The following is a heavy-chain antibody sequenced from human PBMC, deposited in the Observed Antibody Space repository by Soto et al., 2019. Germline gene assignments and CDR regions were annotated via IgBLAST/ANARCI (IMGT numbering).Heavy chain of an antibody. D-gene: IGHD6-13*01. Sequence: QVQLVESGGGVVQPGRSLRLFCAASGFTFSSYAMHWVRQAPGKGLEWVAVISYDGSNKYYADSVKGRFTISRDNSKNTLYLQMNSLRAEDTAVYYCARDRDIAAAIDYWGQGTLVTVSS. CDR2: ISYDGSNK. CDR3: ARDRDIAAAIDY. V-gene: IGHV3-30-3*01. J-gene: IGHJ4*02. CDR1: GFTFSSYA.